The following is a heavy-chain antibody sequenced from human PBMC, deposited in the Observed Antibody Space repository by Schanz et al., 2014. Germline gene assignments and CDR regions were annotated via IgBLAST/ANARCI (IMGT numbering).Heavy chain of an antibody. CDR2: INGYNGHT. CDR3: ARDFSAYVGNYFDY. CDR1: GYTFTSYG. J-gene: IGHJ4*02. D-gene: IGHD5-12*01. V-gene: IGHV1-18*01. Sequence: QVQLVQSGAELRKPGTSVKVSCKASGYTFTSYGITWVRQAPGQGLEWMGWINGYNGHTLYAQKFQGRVTMTTDTSTSTSYMELTSLRFDDTAVYYCARDFSAYVGNYFDYWGQGTLXTVSS.